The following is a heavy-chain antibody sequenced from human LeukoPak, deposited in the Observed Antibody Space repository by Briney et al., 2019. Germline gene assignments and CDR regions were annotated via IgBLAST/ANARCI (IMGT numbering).Heavy chain of an antibody. Sequence: GGSLRLSCAASGFTFSTFAMIWVRQPPGKGLEWVSSIFPSGGEIHYADSVKGRFTISRDNSKNTLYLQMNSLRAEDTAVYYCAKAFGSPSRNWGQGTLVTVSS. CDR3: AKAFGSPSRN. CDR1: GFTFSTFA. CDR2: IFPSGGEI. V-gene: IGHV3-23*01. J-gene: IGHJ4*02. D-gene: IGHD2/OR15-2a*01.